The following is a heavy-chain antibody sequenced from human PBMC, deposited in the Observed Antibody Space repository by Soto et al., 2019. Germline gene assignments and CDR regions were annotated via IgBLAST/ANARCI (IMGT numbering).Heavy chain of an antibody. CDR2: INHSGST. CDR3: ARSYRRIAAPTKTRMFDY. CDR1: GGSFSGYD. Sequence: QVQLQQWGAGLLKPSETLSLTCAVYGGSFSGYDWSWIRQPPGKGLEWIGEINHSGSTNYNPSLTSRVTISVGTSNNQCSLKLGSVTAADTAVYYCARSYRRIAAPTKTRMFDYWGQGTLVTVSS. J-gene: IGHJ4*02. D-gene: IGHD6-6*01. V-gene: IGHV4-34*01.